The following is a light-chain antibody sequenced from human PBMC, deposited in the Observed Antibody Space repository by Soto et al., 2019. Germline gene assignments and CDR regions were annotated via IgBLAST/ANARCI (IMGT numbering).Light chain of an antibody. CDR3: CSYAGSYTLV. J-gene: IGLJ2*01. CDR2: DVS. Sequence: HSALTQPRSVSGSPGQSVTISCTRTSSDVGGYNYVSWYQQHPGKAPKLMIYDVSKRPSGVPDRFSGSKSGNTASLTISGLQAEDEADYYCCSYAGSYTLVFGGGTKLTVL. CDR1: SSDVGGYNY. V-gene: IGLV2-11*01.